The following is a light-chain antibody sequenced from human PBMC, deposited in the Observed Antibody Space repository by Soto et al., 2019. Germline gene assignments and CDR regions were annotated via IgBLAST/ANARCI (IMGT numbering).Light chain of an antibody. CDR2: AAS. J-gene: IGKJ2*01. V-gene: IGKV1-9*01. Sequence: IQVTHSPAFLSASVGDRVTITCLASQGINILLAWFQQKSGKAANPLISAASTLQSGFPSRFSGSGYETEFTLNITSLQPEDSATYYCQKRNSYPRTFGQGTKVDIK. CDR1: QGINIL. CDR3: QKRNSYPRT.